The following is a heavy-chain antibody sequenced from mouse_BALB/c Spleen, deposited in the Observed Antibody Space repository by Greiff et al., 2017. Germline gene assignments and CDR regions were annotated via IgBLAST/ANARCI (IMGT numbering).Heavy chain of an antibody. J-gene: IGHJ2*01. V-gene: IGHV1-7*01. CDR2: INPSTGYT. D-gene: IGHD2-14*01. CDR1: GYTFTSYW. Sequence: QVQLKESGAELAKPGASVKMSCKASGYTFTSYWMHWVKQRPGQGLEWIGYINPSTGYTEYNQKFKDKATLTADKSSSTAYMQLRSLTSEDSAVYYCARGGAYYRYDGFDYWGQGTTLTVSS. CDR3: ARGGAYYRYDGFDY.